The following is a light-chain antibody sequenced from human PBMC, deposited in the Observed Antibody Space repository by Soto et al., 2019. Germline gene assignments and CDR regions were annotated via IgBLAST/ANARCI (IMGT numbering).Light chain of an antibody. Sequence: SVPNHPPPASGTPRQKVPIPFFRRNPKNGSITVNLYQQLPGTAPKLLIYSNNQRPSGVPDRFSGSKSGTSASLAISGLQSEDEADYYCAAWDDSLNGYVFGTGTKVTVL. CDR3: AAWDDSLNGYV. CDR2: SNN. J-gene: IGLJ1*01. V-gene: IGLV1-44*01. CDR1: NPKNGSIT.